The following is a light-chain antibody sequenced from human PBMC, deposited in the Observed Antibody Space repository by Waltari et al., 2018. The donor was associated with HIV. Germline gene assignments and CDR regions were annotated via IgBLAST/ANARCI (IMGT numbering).Light chain of an antibody. V-gene: IGLV2-14*01. CDR1: TSDIGGYNF. J-gene: IGLJ2*01. CDR3: SSYSTAANVV. Sequence: SVSGSPGQSITMSCTGTTSDIGGYNFVSWYQQHPGKVPKVLIYEVSNRPSGVSTRFSGSKSGNTASLTISGLQTEDEADYYCSSYSTAANVVFGGGTKLTVL. CDR2: EVS.